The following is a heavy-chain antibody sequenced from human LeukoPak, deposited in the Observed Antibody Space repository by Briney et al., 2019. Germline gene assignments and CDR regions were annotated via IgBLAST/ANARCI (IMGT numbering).Heavy chain of an antibody. Sequence: PGGSLRLSCAASGFTVSSNYMSWVRQAPGKGLEWVSSISYTGTYIYYADSVKGRFTISRDNAQNSLYLQMSSLRAEDTAIYYCVRDRGTYRPIDYWGQGTLVTVSS. CDR2: ISYTGTYI. V-gene: IGHV3-21*04. CDR3: VRDRGTYRPIDY. CDR1: GFTVSSNY. D-gene: IGHD1-26*01. J-gene: IGHJ4*02.